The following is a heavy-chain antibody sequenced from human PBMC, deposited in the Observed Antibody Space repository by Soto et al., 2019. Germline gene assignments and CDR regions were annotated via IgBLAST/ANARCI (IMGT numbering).Heavy chain of an antibody. V-gene: IGHV5-10-1*01. D-gene: IGHD5-12*01. Sequence: EVQLVQSGAELKKPGQSLRISCKRSVYRITDYWISWVRQMPGKGLEWMGRIDPSDYYATYSPSFQGHVTISTDKSISTAYLQWSSLTASDTAMYFCARHSGYTWAYGLNVWGKVYKVTVSS. J-gene: IGHJ6*04. CDR3: ARHSGYTWAYGLNV. CDR1: VYRITDYW. CDR2: IDPSDYYA.